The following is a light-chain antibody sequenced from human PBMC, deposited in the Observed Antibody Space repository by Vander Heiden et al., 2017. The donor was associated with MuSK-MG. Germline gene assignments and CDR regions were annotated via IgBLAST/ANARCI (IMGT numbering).Light chain of an antibody. J-gene: IGLJ2*01. CDR2: DDM. Sequence: YVLTQPPSVFVAPGPTAPIPRGGNTIGRQSGNWYQRKPAQAPELVVYDDMDRPSGIPERFSGSNSGNTATLTISTVEAGDEADYYCQVWDTVSDHLVVFGGGTKLTVL. CDR3: QVWDTVSDHLVV. V-gene: IGLV3-21*02. CDR1: TIGRQS.